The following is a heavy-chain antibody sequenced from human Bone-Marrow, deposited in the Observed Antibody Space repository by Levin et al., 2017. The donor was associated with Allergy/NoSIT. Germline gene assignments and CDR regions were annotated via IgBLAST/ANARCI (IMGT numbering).Heavy chain of an antibody. J-gene: IGHJ6*02. CDR2: IIPIFGTA. CDR1: GGTFSSYA. V-gene: IGHV1-69*13. CDR3: ARSNPRYGDYPYYYGMDV. D-gene: IGHD4-17*01. Sequence: GASVKVSCKASGGTFSSYAISWVRQAPGQGLEWMGGIIPIFGTANYAQKFQGRVTITADESTSTAYMELSSLRSEDTAVYYCARSNPRYGDYPYYYGMDVWGQGTTVTVSS.